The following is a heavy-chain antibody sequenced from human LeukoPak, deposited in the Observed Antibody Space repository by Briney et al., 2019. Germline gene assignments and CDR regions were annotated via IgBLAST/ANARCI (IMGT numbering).Heavy chain of an antibody. CDR1: GFTFNNYY. J-gene: IGHJ3*02. CDR2: ISSGSSTI. CDR3: AKDIDPQSGATVDDAFDI. V-gene: IGHV3-48*01. D-gene: IGHD1-26*01. Sequence: GGSLRLSCAASGFTFNNYYMNWVRQAPGKGLEWVSYISSGSSTIYYADSVKGRFTISRDNAKNSLYLQMNSLRAEDTAVYYCAKDIDPQSGATVDDAFDIWGQGTMVTVSS.